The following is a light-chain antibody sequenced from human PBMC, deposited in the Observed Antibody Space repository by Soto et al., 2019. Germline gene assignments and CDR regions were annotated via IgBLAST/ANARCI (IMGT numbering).Light chain of an antibody. CDR2: GPS. V-gene: IGKV3-15*01. CDR1: QSVSSN. CDR3: HQYNNWPPWT. Sequence: EILITQSPASRSLSPVEGATVSFIGSQSVSSNLAWYQQKPGQAPRLLIYGPSTRATGIPARFSGSGSGTEFTLTISSLQSEDFAVYYCHQYNNWPPWTFGQGTKVDI. J-gene: IGKJ1*01.